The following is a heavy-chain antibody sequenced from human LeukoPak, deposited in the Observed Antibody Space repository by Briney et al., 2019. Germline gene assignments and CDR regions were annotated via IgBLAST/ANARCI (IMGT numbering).Heavy chain of an antibody. CDR2: IHYSGGT. V-gene: IGHV4-30-4*01. CDR1: GGSISRGDWY. CDR3: ARYGDYGGINWFDP. Sequence: SQTLSLTCTVSGGSISRGDWYWSWIRQSPAKGLEWIGYIHYSGGTHYNSSLKSRLTISVDTSKNQFSLKLRSVTAADTAVYYYARYGDYGGINWFDPWGQGTLVTVSS. D-gene: IGHD4-17*01. J-gene: IGHJ5*02.